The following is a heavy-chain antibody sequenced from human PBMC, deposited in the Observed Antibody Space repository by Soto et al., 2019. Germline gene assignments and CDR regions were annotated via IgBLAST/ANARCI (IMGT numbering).Heavy chain of an antibody. J-gene: IGHJ1*01. Sequence: SETLSLTCTVSGGSISSSSYYWGWIRQPPGKGLEWIGSIYYSGSTYYNPSLKSRVTISVDTSKNQFSLKLSSVTAADTAVYYCSRHKVVPREYFPHSGQGTLVLVSS. CDR1: GGSISSSSYY. V-gene: IGHV4-39*01. CDR3: SRHKVVPREYFPH. CDR2: IYYSGST. D-gene: IGHD2-2*01.